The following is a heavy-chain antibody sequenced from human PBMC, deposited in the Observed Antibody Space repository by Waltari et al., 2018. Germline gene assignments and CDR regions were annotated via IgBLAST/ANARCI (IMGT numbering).Heavy chain of an antibody. CDR3: AGGYSSYYGMDV. D-gene: IGHD6-13*01. CDR1: GFTFNTYT. J-gene: IGHJ6*02. Sequence: EVQLVESGGGLVKPGGSLRLSCAASGFTFNTYTMNWVRQAPGSVLELVSSISSTSSDIYYADSVKGRFTISRDNAKSSLYLQLNSLRAEDTAVYYCAGGYSSYYGMDVWGQGTTVTVSS. CDR2: ISSTSSDI. V-gene: IGHV3-21*02.